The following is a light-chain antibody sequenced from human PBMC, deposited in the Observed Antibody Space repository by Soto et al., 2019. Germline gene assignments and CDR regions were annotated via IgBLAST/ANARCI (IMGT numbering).Light chain of an antibody. CDR2: AAS. J-gene: IGKJ1*01. CDR1: QSIVGL. CDR3: QQSYSTPQT. Sequence: DIQMTQALSSLSVAVGDRVSITSLASQSIVGLLNWYQQKLGKAPKLLIYAASSLQSGVPSRFSGSGSGTDFTLTISSLQPEDFATYYCQQSYSTPQTFGQGTKV. V-gene: IGKV1-39*01.